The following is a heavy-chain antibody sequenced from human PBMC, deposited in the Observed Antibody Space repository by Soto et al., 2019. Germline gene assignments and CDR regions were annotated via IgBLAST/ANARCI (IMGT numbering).Heavy chain of an antibody. D-gene: IGHD3-16*01. Sequence: QVQLVQSGGEVKKPGASVKVSCKTSGYTFTTYGISWVRQAPGQGLEWVGWISAYSGKTNYAQKFQSKVTMTTDTSTNTAYLELRSLRSDDTAVYYCARDPYLGDHQYWGQGTLVTVSS. V-gene: IGHV1-18*01. J-gene: IGHJ4*02. CDR2: ISAYSGKT. CDR3: ARDPYLGDHQY. CDR1: GYTFTTYG.